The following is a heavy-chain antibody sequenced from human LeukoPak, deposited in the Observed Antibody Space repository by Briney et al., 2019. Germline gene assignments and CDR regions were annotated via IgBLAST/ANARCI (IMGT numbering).Heavy chain of an antibody. CDR3: ARGISGTYYYYYMDV. CDR2: IIPIFGTA. Sequence: GASVKVSCKASGGTFSSYAISWVRQAPGQGLEWMGGIIPIFGTANYAQKFQGRVTITTDESTSTAYMELSSLRSEDTAVYYCARGISGTYYYYYMDVWGKGTTVTVSS. CDR1: GGTFSSYA. J-gene: IGHJ6*03. V-gene: IGHV1-69*05. D-gene: IGHD3-10*01.